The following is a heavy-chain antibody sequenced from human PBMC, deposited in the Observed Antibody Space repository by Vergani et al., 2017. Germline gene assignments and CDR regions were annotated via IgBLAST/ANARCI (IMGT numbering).Heavy chain of an antibody. V-gene: IGHV3-23*01. Sequence: EVQLLESGGDLVQPGGSLRLSCAASGFTFSSYAMSWVRQVPGKGLECVSGISGSGGNTYYANSVKGRFTISRDNSKNTLYLQMNSLSADDTAVYYCAKGVYCSSTSCYEGRGYYYGMGVWGQGTTVTFSS. J-gene: IGHJ6*02. CDR2: ISGSGGNT. CDR3: AKGVYCSSTSCYEGRGYYYGMGV. CDR1: GFTFSSYA. D-gene: IGHD2-2*01.